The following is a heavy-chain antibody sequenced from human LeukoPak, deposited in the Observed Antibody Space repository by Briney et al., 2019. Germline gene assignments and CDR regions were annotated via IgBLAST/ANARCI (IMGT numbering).Heavy chain of an antibody. V-gene: IGHV1-24*01. D-gene: IGHD3-22*01. Sequence: ASVKVSCKASGYTFTSYGISWVRQAPGKGLEWMGGFDPEDGETIYAQKFQGRVTMTEDTSTDTAYMELSSLRSEDTAVYYCATWRYDSSGYFPSFDYWGQGTLVTVSS. J-gene: IGHJ4*02. CDR1: GYTFTSYG. CDR3: ATWRYDSSGYFPSFDY. CDR2: FDPEDGET.